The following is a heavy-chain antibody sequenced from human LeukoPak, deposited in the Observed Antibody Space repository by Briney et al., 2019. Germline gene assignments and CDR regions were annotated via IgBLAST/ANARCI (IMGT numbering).Heavy chain of an antibody. CDR2: ISSSSSYI. V-gene: IGHV3-21*01. Sequence: GGSLRLSCAASGFTFSSYSMNWVRQAPGKGLEWVSSISSSSSYIYYADSVKGRFTISRDNAKNSLYLQMNSLRAEDTAVYHCARGYSSGWSLGYWGQGTLVTVSS. CDR3: ARGYSSGWSLGY. D-gene: IGHD6-19*01. J-gene: IGHJ4*02. CDR1: GFTFSSYS.